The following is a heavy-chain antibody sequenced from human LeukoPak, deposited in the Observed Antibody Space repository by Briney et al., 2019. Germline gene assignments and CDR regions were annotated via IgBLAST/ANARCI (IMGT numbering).Heavy chain of an antibody. CDR3: AKPLSPSYSSSWYGDY. D-gene: IGHD6-13*01. CDR1: GFTFSSYA. V-gene: IGHV3-23*01. J-gene: IGHJ4*02. Sequence: GGSLRLSCAASGFTFSSYAMSWVRQAPGKGLEWVSAISGSGGTTYYADSVKGRFTISRDNSKNTLYLQMNSLRAEDTAVYYCAKPLSPSYSSSWYGDYWGQGTLVTVSS. CDR2: ISGSGGTT.